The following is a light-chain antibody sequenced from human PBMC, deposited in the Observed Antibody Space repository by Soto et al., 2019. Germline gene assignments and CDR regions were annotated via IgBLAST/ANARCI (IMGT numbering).Light chain of an antibody. CDR3: QQDNSYSKGWT. V-gene: IGKV1-5*03. Sequence: DIQMTQSPSTLSASVGDRVTITCRASQSISSWLAWYQQKPGKAPKLLIYKASSLESGVPSRFSGSGSGTEFTLTISSLQPDDFATYYCQQDNSYSKGWTFGQGTKVEIK. CDR2: KAS. J-gene: IGKJ1*01. CDR1: QSISSW.